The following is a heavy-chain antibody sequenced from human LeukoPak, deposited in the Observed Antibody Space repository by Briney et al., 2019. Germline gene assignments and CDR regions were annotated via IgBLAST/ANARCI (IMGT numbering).Heavy chain of an antibody. Sequence: GGSLRLSCAASGFTFSSYWMHWVRQAPGKGLVWVSRINSDGSSTSYADSVKGRFTISRDNAKNTLYLQMNSLRAEDTAVYYCGRVVYSRFGELLYEYGAFDIWGQGTMVTVSS. D-gene: IGHD3-10*01. CDR1: GFTFSSYW. J-gene: IGHJ3*02. V-gene: IGHV3-74*01. CDR3: GRVVYSRFGELLYEYGAFDI. CDR2: INSDGSST.